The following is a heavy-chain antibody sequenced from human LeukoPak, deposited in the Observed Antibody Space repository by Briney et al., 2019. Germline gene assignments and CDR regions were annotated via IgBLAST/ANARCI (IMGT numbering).Heavy chain of an antibody. D-gene: IGHD3-22*01. CDR3: ARDSYYPSRFDY. J-gene: IGHJ4*02. CDR2: IYYSGST. Sequence: SETLSLTCTVSGGSISSYYWSWIRQPPGKGLEWIGYIYYSGSTNYNPSLKSRVTISVDTSKNQFSLKLSSVTAADTAVYYYARDSYYPSRFDYWGQGTLVTVSS. CDR1: GGSISSYY. V-gene: IGHV4-59*01.